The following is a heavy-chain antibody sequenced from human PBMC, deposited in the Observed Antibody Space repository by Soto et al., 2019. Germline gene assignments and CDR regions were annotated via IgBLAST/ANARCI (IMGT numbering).Heavy chain of an antibody. D-gene: IGHD2-2*01. CDR1: GVTFSNYG. V-gene: IGHV3-33*01. CDR3: ARDFCPVPTCYDL. J-gene: IGHJ4*02. Sequence: PXGALILSFVASGVTFSNYGMHWVRQAPGKGLEWVAGIDYNEINQYYIDPVKGRFTISRDQSKNTLYLQMNSLRAEDTAVYYCARDFCPVPTCYDLWGQGELVTVSS. CDR2: IDYNEINQ.